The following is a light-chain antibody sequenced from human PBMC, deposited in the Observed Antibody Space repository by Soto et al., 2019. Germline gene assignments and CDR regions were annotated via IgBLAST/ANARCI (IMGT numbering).Light chain of an antibody. J-gene: IGKJ2*01. V-gene: IGKV1-39*01. CDR2: AAS. Sequence: DIQMTQSPSSLSASVGDRVTITCRASQSISSYLNWYQQKAGKDPKLLIYAASSLQIGVPSRLSGSGSGTEFTLTISSLQPEDFTTYYGQQSYSTPYTFGQGTTLEIK. CDR3: QQSYSTPYT. CDR1: QSISSY.